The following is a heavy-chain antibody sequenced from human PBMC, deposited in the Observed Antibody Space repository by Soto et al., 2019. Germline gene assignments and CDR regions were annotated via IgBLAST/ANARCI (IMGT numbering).Heavy chain of an antibody. J-gene: IGHJ4*02. CDR2: IYHSGST. D-gene: IGHD6-19*01. CDR1: GGSISSGGYS. V-gene: IGHV4-30-2*01. Sequence: QLQLQESGSGLVKPSQTLSLTCAVSGGSISSGGYSWSWIRQPPGKGLEWIGYIYHSGSTYYNPSLKSRVTTSVDWSTIQFALKLRSVTAADTAVYYCARAGGLGAVAVDYWGQGTLGTVSS. CDR3: ARAGGLGAVAVDY.